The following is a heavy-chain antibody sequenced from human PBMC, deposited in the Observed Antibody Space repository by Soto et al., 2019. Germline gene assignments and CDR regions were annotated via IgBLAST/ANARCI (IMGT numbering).Heavy chain of an antibody. V-gene: IGHV4-30-4*01. J-gene: IGHJ4*02. D-gene: IGHD5-12*01. CDR1: GASVSSAEHY. CDR2: SYYSGGS. Sequence: QVQLQESGPGLVKASQTLSLTCTLSGASVSSAEHYWSWMRQPPGKGLEWIGYSYYSGGSYYNASLQRRVSISAETSQNQFSLKLTSVTAADTAVYYCARLSGYDPAGAADKWGPGILVSVSS. CDR3: ARLSGYDPAGAADK.